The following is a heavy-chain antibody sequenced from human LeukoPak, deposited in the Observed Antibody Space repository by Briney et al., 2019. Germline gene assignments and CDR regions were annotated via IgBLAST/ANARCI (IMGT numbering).Heavy chain of an antibody. CDR1: GFTFSSYS. V-gene: IGHV3-48*04. J-gene: IGHJ6*02. CDR3: ARAPSYYYHGMDV. CDR2: ISSSSSTI. Sequence: GGSLRLSCAVSGFTFSSYSMNWVRQAPGKGLEWVSYISSSSSTIYYADSVKGRFTISRDNAKNPLYLQMNSLRAEDTAVYYCARAPSYYYHGMDVWGQGTTVTVSS.